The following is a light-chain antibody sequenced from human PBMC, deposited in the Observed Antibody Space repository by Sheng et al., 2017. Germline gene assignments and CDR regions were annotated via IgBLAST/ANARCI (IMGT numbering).Light chain of an antibody. CDR2: AAS. V-gene: IGKV1-9*01. Sequence: DIQLTQSPSFLSASVGDRVTITCRASQGISDYLAWYQQKPGRAPKLLIYAASTLQGGVPSRFSGSGSGTEFTLTISSLQPEDFATYYCQKLDNYPITFGQGTRLENK. CDR3: QKLDNYPIT. J-gene: IGKJ5*01. CDR1: QGISDY.